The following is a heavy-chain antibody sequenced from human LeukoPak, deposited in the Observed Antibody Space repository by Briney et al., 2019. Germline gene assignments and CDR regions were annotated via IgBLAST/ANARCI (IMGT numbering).Heavy chain of an antibody. Sequence: SETLSLTCAVYGGSFSGYYWSWIRQPPGKGLEWIGEINHSGSTNYNPSLKSRVTISVGTSKNQFSLKLSSVTAADTAVNYCARGAATPLYYYYYMDVWGKGTTVTVSS. CDR1: GGSFSGYY. CDR3: ARGAATPLYYYYYMDV. J-gene: IGHJ6*03. D-gene: IGHD6-25*01. V-gene: IGHV4-34*01. CDR2: INHSGST.